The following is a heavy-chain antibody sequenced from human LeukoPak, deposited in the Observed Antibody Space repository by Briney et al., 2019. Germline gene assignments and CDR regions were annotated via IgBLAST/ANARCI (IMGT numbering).Heavy chain of an antibody. Sequence: GETLRLSCAASGFTFSTYGMTWVRQAPGKGLEWVSAISDSGHRTFYADSVKGRVTISRDNSKNTLYLQINSLRAEDTAVYYCAKDSYDTSIWGQGNLVTVSS. CDR2: ISDSGHRT. CDR1: GFTFSTYG. CDR3: AKDSYDTSI. V-gene: IGHV3-23*01. J-gene: IGHJ4*02. D-gene: IGHD3-22*01.